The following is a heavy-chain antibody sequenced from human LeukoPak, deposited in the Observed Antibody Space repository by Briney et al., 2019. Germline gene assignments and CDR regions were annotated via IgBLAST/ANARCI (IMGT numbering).Heavy chain of an antibody. CDR2: IYTSGST. D-gene: IGHD6-13*01. J-gene: IGHJ6*02. V-gene: IGHV4-4*07. Sequence: PSETLSLTCTVSGGSISSYYWSWIRQPAGKGLEWIGRIYTSGSTNYNPSLKSRVTISVDTSKNQFSLKLSSVTAADTAVYYCARGPGGGEQQLVSYYYYGMDVWGQGTTVTVSS. CDR3: ARGPGGGEQQLVSYYYYGMDV. CDR1: GGSISSYY.